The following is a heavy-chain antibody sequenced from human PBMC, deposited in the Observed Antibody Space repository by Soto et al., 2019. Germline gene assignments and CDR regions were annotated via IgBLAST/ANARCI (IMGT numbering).Heavy chain of an antibody. J-gene: IGHJ1*01. CDR2: ISGSGGST. Sequence: EVQLLESGGGLVQPGGSLRLSCAASGFTFSTYAMSWVRQAPGKGLEWVSGISGSGGSTYYTDSVKGRFTISRDNSKNSLYLQMNSLRAEDTAVYYCARPPMGYSYRSLIDWGQGTLVTVSS. V-gene: IGHV3-23*01. CDR3: ARPPMGYSYRSLID. CDR1: GFTFSTYA. D-gene: IGHD5-18*01.